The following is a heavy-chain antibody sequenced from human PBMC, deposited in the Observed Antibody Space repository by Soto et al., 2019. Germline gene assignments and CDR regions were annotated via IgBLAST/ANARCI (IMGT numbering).Heavy chain of an antibody. J-gene: IGHJ4*02. V-gene: IGHV3-48*03. CDR3: VRDLHEPLAADVLRVAS. D-gene: IGHD2-15*01. CDR1: GFSFTSYE. Sequence: GGSLRLSCAASGFSFTSYEMHWVRQAPGRGLEWISYISTTGAGTHYADSVKGRFTISRDNARNSLSLRMDSLRVEDTAIYYCVRDLHEPLAADVLRVASWGLGTQVTVSS. CDR2: ISTTGAGT.